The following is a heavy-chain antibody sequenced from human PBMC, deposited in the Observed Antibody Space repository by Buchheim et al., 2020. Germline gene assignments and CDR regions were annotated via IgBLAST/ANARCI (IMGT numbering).Heavy chain of an antibody. Sequence: QVQLVESGGGVVQPGRSLRLSCAASGFTFSSYGMHWVRQAPGKGLEWVAVISYDGSNKYYADSVTGRFTISRYNSNNTLYLQMNSLRAEDTAVYYCAKGSSGGSCSSWGQGTL. CDR3: AKGSSGGSCSS. V-gene: IGHV3-30*18. D-gene: IGHD2-15*01. CDR2: ISYDGSNK. CDR1: GFTFSSYG. J-gene: IGHJ4*02.